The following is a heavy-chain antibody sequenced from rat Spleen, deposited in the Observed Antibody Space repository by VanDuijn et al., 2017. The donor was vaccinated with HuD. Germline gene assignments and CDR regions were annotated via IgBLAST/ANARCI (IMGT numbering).Heavy chain of an antibody. CDR3: ARRHYGYTDYFDY. V-gene: IGHV5-29*01. D-gene: IGHD1-9*01. CDR1: GFTFSHYH. CDR2: ISYDGSGT. Sequence: EVQLVESGGGLVQPGRSLKLSCAASGFTFSHYHMAWVRQAPTKGLEWVTTISYDGSGTYYGDSVKGRFTISRDNAKSTLSLQMDSLRSEDTATYYCARRHYGYTDYFDYWGQGVMVTVSS. J-gene: IGHJ2*01.